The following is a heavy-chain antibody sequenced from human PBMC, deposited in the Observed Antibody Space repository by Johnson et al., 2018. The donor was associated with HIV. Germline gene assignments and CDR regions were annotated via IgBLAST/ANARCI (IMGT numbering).Heavy chain of an antibody. J-gene: IGHJ3*02. CDR1: GFTFSSYW. CDR3: VRGSGSYYLVKGAFDI. V-gene: IGHV3-7*04. Sequence: VQLVESGGGLVQPGGSLRLSCAASGFTFSSYWMSWVRQAPGKGLEWVANIKQDGSEKSYVDSVKGRFTISRENAKHSLYLQMTTLRAEDTAVYYCVRGSGSYYLVKGAFDIWGQGTMVTVSP. CDR2: IKQDGSEK. D-gene: IGHD1-26*01.